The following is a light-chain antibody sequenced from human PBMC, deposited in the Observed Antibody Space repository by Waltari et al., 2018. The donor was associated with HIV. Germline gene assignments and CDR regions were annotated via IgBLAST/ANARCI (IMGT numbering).Light chain of an antibody. Sequence: AVTQPASVSGLPGQSTPISCTGSGRDFGLYNFVSWYQQHSGKPPKLILYDVDSRSSGVSDRFSGSMSGNTASLTISGLRAEDEAHYYCASFTGDNTVMFGGGTEVTVL. V-gene: IGLV2-14*03. J-gene: IGLJ3*02. CDR1: GRDFGLYNF. CDR2: DVD. CDR3: ASFTGDNTVM.